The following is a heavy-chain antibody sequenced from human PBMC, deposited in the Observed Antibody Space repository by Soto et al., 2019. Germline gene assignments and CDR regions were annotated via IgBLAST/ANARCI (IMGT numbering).Heavy chain of an antibody. CDR3: ARFIRLRAMVLVMRDGMDV. D-gene: IGHD3-10*01. Sequence: EVQLLESGGGLVQPGGSLRLSCAASGFTFSNYAMSWVRQAPGKGLEWVSGISYSGGTTYYADSVKGRFTISRDNSKNKLFLQMNSLRAEDTSVYYCARFIRLRAMVLVMRDGMDVWGQGTTVTFSS. V-gene: IGHV3-23*01. J-gene: IGHJ6*02. CDR1: GFTFSNYA. CDR2: ISYSGGTT.